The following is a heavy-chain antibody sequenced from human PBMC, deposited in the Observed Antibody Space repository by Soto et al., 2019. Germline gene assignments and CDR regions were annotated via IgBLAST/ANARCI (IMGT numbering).Heavy chain of an antibody. V-gene: IGHV1-24*01. CDR2: FDPEDGET. J-gene: IGHJ5*02. CDR3: ATGGPRYYDFGGFDP. CDR1: GYTLTELS. Sequence: ASVKVSCKVSGYTLTELSMHWVRQAPGKGLEWMGGFDPEDGETIYAQKFQGRVTMTEDTSTDTAYMELSSLRSEDTAVYYCATGGPRYYDFGGFDPWGQGTLVTVSS. D-gene: IGHD3-3*01.